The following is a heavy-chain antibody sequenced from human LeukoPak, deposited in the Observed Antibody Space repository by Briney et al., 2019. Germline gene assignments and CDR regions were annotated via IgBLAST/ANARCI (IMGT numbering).Heavy chain of an antibody. V-gene: IGHV1-69*05. CDR2: IIPIFGTA. Sequence: SVKVSCKASGGNFSSYAISWVRQAPGQGLEWMGGIIPIFGTANYAQKFQGRVTITTDESTSTAYMELSSLRSEDTAVYYCARGEAMASDAFDIWGQGTMVTVSS. D-gene: IGHD5-18*01. CDR1: GGNFSSYA. CDR3: ARGEAMASDAFDI. J-gene: IGHJ3*02.